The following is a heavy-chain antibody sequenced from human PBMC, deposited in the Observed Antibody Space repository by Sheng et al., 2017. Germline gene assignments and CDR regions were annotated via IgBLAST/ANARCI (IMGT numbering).Heavy chain of an antibody. CDR2: ITNSGAST. J-gene: IGHJ4*02. D-gene: IGHD5-12*01. Sequence: EVQLVQSGGGLVKPGGSLRLSCAASGFTFGAFAMTWVRQAPGKGLEWVSSITNSGASTYYADSVRGRFSISRDNSKSTMSLQMNSLRADDTAIYYCAKPRVMGTIKGSSDYWGQGALVTVSS. CDR1: GFTFGAFA. V-gene: IGHV3-23*04. CDR3: AKPRVMGTIKGSSDY.